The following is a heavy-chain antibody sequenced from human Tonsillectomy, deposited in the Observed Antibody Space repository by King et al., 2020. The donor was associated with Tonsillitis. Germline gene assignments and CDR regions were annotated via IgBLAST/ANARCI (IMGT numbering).Heavy chain of an antibody. J-gene: IGHJ4*02. V-gene: IGHV3-30*18. CDR2: ISYDGNNK. Sequence: QLVETGGGVVQPERSLRLSCAASGFTFRNYGMHWVRQAPGKGLELVAVISYDGNNKDYADSVKGRFSISRDNSKNTLYLQMNSLRAEDTAVYYCAKGPIHWAYYFDFWGQGTLVTVSS. CDR1: GFTFRNYG. D-gene: IGHD2-21*01. CDR3: AKGPIHWAYYFDF.